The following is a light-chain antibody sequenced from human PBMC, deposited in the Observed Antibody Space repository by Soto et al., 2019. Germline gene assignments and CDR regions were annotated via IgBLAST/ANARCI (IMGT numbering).Light chain of an antibody. CDR2: AGS. CDR1: QGLSSW. CDR3: QQANSFPIT. Sequence: DIQMTQSPSSVSASVGDRVTITSRASQGLSSWLAWYQQKPGKAPKLLIYAGSSLQSGVSSRFSGSGGGTDFTLTISSLQPEDFATYYCQQANSFPITFGQGTRLEI. J-gene: IGKJ5*01. V-gene: IGKV1D-12*01.